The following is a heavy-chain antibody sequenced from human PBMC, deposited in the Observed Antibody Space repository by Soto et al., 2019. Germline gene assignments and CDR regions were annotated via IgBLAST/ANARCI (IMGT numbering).Heavy chain of an antibody. CDR3: ATTRADYYYGMDV. CDR1: GGSISSGNYY. Sequence: QVQLQESGPGLVKPSQTLSLTCTVSGGSISSGNYYWSRIRQPPGKGLEWIGYIYYSGSTYYNPSLKSRITISVDTSKNQFSLKLSSVTAADTAVYYCATTRADYYYGMDVWGQGTTVTVSS. J-gene: IGHJ6*02. CDR2: IYYSGST. V-gene: IGHV4-30-4*01.